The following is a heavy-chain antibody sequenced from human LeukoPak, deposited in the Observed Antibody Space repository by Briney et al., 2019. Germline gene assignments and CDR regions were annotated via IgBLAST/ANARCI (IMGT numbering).Heavy chain of an antibody. D-gene: IGHD6-6*01. CDR2: INPNSGGT. Sequence: VKVSCKASRHTFTGYYMNCVRQAPGHRLEWIGCINPNSGGTNYTQKIHGRVTMTRHTSISTDYMELSRLRSDDTAVDYCAGTRWVRSSFWIRPRYYFDCWGQGTLVTVSS. CDR3: AGTRWVRSSFWIRPRYYFDC. J-gene: IGHJ4*02. CDR1: RHTFTGYY. V-gene: IGHV1-2*02.